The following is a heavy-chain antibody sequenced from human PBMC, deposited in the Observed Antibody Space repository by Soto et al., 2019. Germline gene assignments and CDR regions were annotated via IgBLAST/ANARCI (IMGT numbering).Heavy chain of an antibody. CDR1: GGSISSYY. D-gene: IGHD6-19*01. CDR3: ARHGSGWLDYYYGMDV. V-gene: IGHV4-39*01. J-gene: IGHJ6*02. Sequence: PSETLSLTCTVSGGSISSYYWGWIRQPPGKGLEWIGSIYYSGSTYYNPSLKSRVTISVDTSKNQFSLKLSSVTAADTAVYYCARHGSGWLDYYYGMDVWGQGTTVTVSS. CDR2: IYYSGST.